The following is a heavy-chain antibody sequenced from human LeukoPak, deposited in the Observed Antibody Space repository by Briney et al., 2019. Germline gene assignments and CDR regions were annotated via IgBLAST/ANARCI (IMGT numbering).Heavy chain of an antibody. D-gene: IGHD1-26*01. V-gene: IGHV4-59*01. CDR3: ARHYLGGNYPDYFNH. CDR2: IYYSGGT. CDR1: GGSISSYY. J-gene: IGHJ4*02. Sequence: SETLSLTCTVSGGSISSYYWSWIRQPPGKGLEWIGYIYYSGGTNYNPSLKSRVTISVDTSKNQFSLKLSSVTAADTAVYYCARHYLGGNYPDYFNHWGQGTLVTVSS.